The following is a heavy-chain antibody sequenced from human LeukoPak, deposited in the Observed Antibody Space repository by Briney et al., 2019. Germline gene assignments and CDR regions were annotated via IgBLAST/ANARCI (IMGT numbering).Heavy chain of an antibody. CDR2: IYTSGST. V-gene: IGHV4-4*07. Sequence: SETLSLTCTVSGGSISGYSWSWIRQSPGGGLEWIGRIYTSGSTNYNPSLKSRVTMSVDTSKNQFSLKLSSVTAADTAVYYCARVRSGYTFDYWGQGTLVTVSS. J-gene: IGHJ4*02. CDR1: GGSISGYS. D-gene: IGHD3-3*01. CDR3: ARVRSGYTFDY.